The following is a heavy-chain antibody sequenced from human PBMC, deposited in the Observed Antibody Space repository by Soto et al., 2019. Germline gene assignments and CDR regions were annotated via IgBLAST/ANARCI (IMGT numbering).Heavy chain of an antibody. D-gene: IGHD3-16*02. J-gene: IGHJ4*02. CDR2: ISYDGSNK. Sequence: GGSLRLSCAASGFTFSSYGMHWVRQAPGKGPEWVAVISYDGSNKYYADSVKGRFTISRDNSKNTLYLQMNSLRAEDTAVYYCASTAETALRLGELSFDYWGQGTLVTVSS. CDR3: ASTAETALRLGELSFDY. V-gene: IGHV3-30*03. CDR1: GFTFSSYG.